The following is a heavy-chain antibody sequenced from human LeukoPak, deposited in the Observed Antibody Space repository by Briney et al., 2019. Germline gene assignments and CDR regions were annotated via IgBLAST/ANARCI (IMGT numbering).Heavy chain of an antibody. CDR1: GGSISSSSYY. J-gene: IGHJ5*02. CDR2: IYYSGST. V-gene: IGHV4-39*07. D-gene: IGHD3-10*01. CDR3: ARSSRAGRITMARERGWFDP. Sequence: TSETLSLTCTVSGGSISSSSYYWGWIRQPPGKGLEWIGSIYYSGSTYYNPSLKSRVTISVDTSKNQFSLKLSSVTAADTAVYYCARSSRAGRITMARERGWFDPWGQGTLVTVSS.